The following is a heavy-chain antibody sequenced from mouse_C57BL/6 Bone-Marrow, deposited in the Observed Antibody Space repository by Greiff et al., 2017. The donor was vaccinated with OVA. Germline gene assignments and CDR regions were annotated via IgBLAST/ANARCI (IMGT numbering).Heavy chain of an antibody. V-gene: IGHV1-18*01. D-gene: IGHD4-1*01. Sequence: EVQLQQSGPELVKPGASVKIPCKAPGYTFTDYNMDWVKQSLGKSLEWIGDINPNNGGTIYNQKFKGNATLTVDKSSSTAYLEPRSLASEDTAVYYDEREGNWDGFDYWGQGTTLTVAS. CDR1: GYTFTDYN. CDR2: INPNNGGT. J-gene: IGHJ2*01. CDR3: EREGNWDGFDY.